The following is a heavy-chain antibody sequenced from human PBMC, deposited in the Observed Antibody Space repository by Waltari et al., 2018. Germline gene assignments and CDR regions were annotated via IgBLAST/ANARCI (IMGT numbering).Heavy chain of an antibody. CDR2: INHSGST. CDR3: AHRRDSSGWYPDY. V-gene: IGHV4-34*01. J-gene: IGHJ4*02. Sequence: QVQLQQWGAGLLKPSETLSLTCAVYGGSFSGYYWSWIRQPPGKGLEWIGEINHSGSTNYNPSLKSRVTISVDTSKNQFSLKLSSVTAADTAVYYCAHRRDSSGWYPDYWGQGTLVTVSS. D-gene: IGHD6-19*01. CDR1: GGSFSGYY.